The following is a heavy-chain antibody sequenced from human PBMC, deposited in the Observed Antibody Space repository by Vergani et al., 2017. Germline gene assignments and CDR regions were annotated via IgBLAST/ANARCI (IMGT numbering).Heavy chain of an antibody. CDR1: GGSFSGYY. D-gene: IGHD3-10*01. CDR3: ARGCPYYYGSGSYRCPNDY. CDR2: INNSGRT. Sequence: QVQLQQWGAGLLKPSETLSLTCAVYGGSFSGYYWSWIRQPPGKGLEWIGEINNSGRTNYNPSLKSRVTISVDTSKNQFSLKLSSVTAADTAVYYCARGCPYYYGSGSYRCPNDYWGQGTLVTVSS. J-gene: IGHJ4*02. V-gene: IGHV4-34*01.